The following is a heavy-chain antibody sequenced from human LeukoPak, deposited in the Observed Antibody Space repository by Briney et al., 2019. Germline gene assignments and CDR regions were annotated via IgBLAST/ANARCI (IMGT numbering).Heavy chain of an antibody. Sequence: SVKLSCKASGGTFSSYAISWVRQAPGQGLEWMGRIIPILRIANYAHKFQGRVTITADISTSIAYMELSSLRSEDTAVYYCARDGLLLYSGYEPYSYGMDVWGQGTTVTVSS. CDR2: IIPILRIA. CDR3: ARDGLLLYSGYEPYSYGMDV. D-gene: IGHD5-12*01. CDR1: GGTFSSYA. J-gene: IGHJ6*02. V-gene: IGHV1-69*04.